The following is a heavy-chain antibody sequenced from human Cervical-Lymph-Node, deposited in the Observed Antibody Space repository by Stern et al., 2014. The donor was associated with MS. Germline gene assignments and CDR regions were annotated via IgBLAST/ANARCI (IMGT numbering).Heavy chain of an antibody. CDR3: ARAPYDFTNWYGMDV. Sequence: QLQLQESGPGLVKPSETLSLTCTVSGGSISSYYWSWIRQPPGQGLQWIGHMYYTGGANYNPSLQSRVTISVDMSKNRFSLRLSSVTAADTAVYYCARAPYDFTNWYGMDVWGQGTTVTVSS. D-gene: IGHD1-1*01. CDR1: GGSISSYY. J-gene: IGHJ6*02. CDR2: MYYTGGA. V-gene: IGHV4-59*01.